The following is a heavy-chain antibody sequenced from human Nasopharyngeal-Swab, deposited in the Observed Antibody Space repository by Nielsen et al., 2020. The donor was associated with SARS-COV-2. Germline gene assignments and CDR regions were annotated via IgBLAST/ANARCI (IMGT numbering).Heavy chain of an antibody. J-gene: IGHJ4*02. CDR1: GFFFSDYY. CDR3: ARDSFDFWRGDYKGVDF. Sequence: GESLKIFCLASGFFFSDYYMTWVRQAPGKGLEYISSIDTTGTTKVYADSVKGRFSISRDNAENSVYLQLDNLRADDTAVYYCARDSFDFWRGDYKGVDFWGQGTLVTVSS. V-gene: IGHV3-11*04. D-gene: IGHD3-3*01. CDR2: IDTTGTTK.